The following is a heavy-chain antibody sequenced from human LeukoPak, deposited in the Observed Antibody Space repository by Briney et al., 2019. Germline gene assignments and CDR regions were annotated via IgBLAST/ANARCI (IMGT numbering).Heavy chain of an antibody. CDR2: ISYTGST. D-gene: IGHD2-2*01. J-gene: IGHJ5*02. Sequence: SETLSLTCTVSGGSISSSSYFWGWIRQPPGKGLEWIGSISYTGSTYSNPSLKSRVTMSVDTSKNQFSLKLSSVTAADTAVFFCGRGVVPAALWQNWFDPWGQGSLVIVSS. CDR3: GRGVVPAALWQNWFDP. CDR1: GGSISSSSYF. V-gene: IGHV4-39*07.